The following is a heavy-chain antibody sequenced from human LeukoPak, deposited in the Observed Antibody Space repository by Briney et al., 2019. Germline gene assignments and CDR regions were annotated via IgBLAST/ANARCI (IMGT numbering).Heavy chain of an antibody. V-gene: IGHV3-23*01. J-gene: IGHJ4*02. CDR1: GFTFSSYD. CDR2: ISGSGGST. D-gene: IGHD6-13*01. CDR3: AKDEFSYSSSRSDPYDY. Sequence: GGSLRLSCAASGFTFSSYDMSWVRQAPGKGLEWVSVISGSGGSTYYADSVKGRFTISRDNSKNTLYLQMNSLRAEDTAVYYCAKDEFSYSSSRSDPYDYWGQGTLVTVSS.